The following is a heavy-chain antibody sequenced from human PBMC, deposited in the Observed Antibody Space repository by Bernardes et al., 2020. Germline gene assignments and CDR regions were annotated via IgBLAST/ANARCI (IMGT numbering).Heavy chain of an antibody. D-gene: IGHD3-22*01. J-gene: IGHJ3*02. Sequence: ASVKVSCKASGYTFTSYGISWVRQAPGQGLEWMGWISAYNGNTNYAQKLQGRVTMTTDTSTSIAYMELRSLRSDDTAVYYCAREVWYYYDSSGLDAFDIWGQGTMVTVSS. CDR2: ISAYNGNT. CDR1: GYTFTSYG. V-gene: IGHV1-18*01. CDR3: AREVWYYYDSSGLDAFDI.